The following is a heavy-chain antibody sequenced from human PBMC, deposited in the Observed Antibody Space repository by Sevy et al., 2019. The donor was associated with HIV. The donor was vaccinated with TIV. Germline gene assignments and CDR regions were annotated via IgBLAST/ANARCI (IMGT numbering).Heavy chain of an antibody. CDR2: IYHSGST. V-gene: IGHV4-38-2*01. D-gene: IGHD2-15*01. Sequence: SETLSLTCAVSNYSISNGYYWGWLRQPPGKGLEWIGNIYHSGSTYYNPSLKSRVTISVDTSKNQFSLKLSSVTAADSAVYYCARGSGGLILDYYGLDVWGQRTTVTVSS. CDR1: NYSISNGYY. CDR3: ARGSGGLILDYYGLDV. J-gene: IGHJ6*02.